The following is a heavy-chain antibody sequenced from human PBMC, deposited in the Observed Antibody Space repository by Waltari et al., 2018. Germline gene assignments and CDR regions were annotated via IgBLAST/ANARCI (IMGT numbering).Heavy chain of an antibody. J-gene: IGHJ4*02. CDR1: GYIFTTYW. Sequence: EVQLVQSGTEVKKPGESLKISCKGSGYIFTTYWIGWVRQVPGKGLEWMGIIFPVDADATSTPSFKGQVTISAAKSIITAYLQWSSLKASDTAIYYCARRVGPTMRGFDFWGQGTLVTVSS. CDR2: IFPVDADA. D-gene: IGHD1-26*01. CDR3: ARRVGPTMRGFDF. V-gene: IGHV5-51*01.